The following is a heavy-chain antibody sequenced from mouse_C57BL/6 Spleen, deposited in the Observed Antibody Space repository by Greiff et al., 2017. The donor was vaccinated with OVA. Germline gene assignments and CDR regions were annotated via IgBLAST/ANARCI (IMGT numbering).Heavy chain of an antibody. CDR2: ISYDGSN. CDR3: ARDRTHYYAMDY. V-gene: IGHV3-6*01. Sequence: EVKLQESGPGLVKPSQSLSLTCSVTGYSITSGYYWNWIRQFPGNKLEWMGYISYDGSNNYNPSLKNRISITRDTSKNQFFLKLNSVTTEDTATYYCARDRTHYYAMDYWGQGTSVTVSS. J-gene: IGHJ4*01. CDR1: GYSITSGYY.